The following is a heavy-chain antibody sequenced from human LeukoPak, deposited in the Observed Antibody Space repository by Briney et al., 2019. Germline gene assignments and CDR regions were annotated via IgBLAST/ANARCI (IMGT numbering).Heavy chain of an antibody. V-gene: IGHV3-53*01. CDR2: IYSGGST. CDR1: GFTVSNNY. Sequence: GGSLRLSCAASGFTVSNNYMSWVRQAPGKGLEWVSVIYSGGSTYYADSVKGRFTISRDNSKNTLYLQMNSLRAEDTAVYYCARLPSQNYGMDVWGQGTTVTVSS. CDR3: ARLPSQNYGMDV. J-gene: IGHJ6*02. D-gene: IGHD2-2*01.